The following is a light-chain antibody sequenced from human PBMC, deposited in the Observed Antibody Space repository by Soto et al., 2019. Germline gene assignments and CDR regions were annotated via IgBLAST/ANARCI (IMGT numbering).Light chain of an antibody. Sequence: QSVLTQPASVSGSPGQSITISCTVTSSAVGAYTSVSWYQQHPGKAPKLIIYEVSNRPPGVSTRFSGSKSASTASLTISGLQAEDEAHYYCSSYTSDNRDYVFGTGTKITVL. CDR1: SSAVGAYTS. J-gene: IGLJ1*01. CDR3: SSYTSDNRDYV. V-gene: IGLV2-14*01. CDR2: EVS.